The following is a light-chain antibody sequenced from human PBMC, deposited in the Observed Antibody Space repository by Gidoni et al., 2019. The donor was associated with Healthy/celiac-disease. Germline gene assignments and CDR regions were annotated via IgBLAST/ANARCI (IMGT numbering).Light chain of an antibody. Sequence: DMVLTQSPGTLSLSPGERATLSCSASPSVSSSYLAWYQQKPGQAPSLLIYVASSRATCIPDRFSVSGSGTYFTLTISRLEPEDFAVYYCQQYGSSPPAFGQGTKVEIK. J-gene: IGKJ1*01. CDR1: PSVSSSY. V-gene: IGKV3-20*01. CDR2: VAS. CDR3: QQYGSSPPA.